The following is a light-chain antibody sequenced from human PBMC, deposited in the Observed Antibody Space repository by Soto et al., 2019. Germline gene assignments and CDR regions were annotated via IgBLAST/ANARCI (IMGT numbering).Light chain of an antibody. CDR2: EVS. Sequence: VMTQTPISLSVTPGQPTSISCKSSQSLLHSDGKTYLSWYLQKPGQPPQLLISEVSNRFSGVPDRFSGSGSETDFTLKISRVEADDVGVYYCMQSLELPRTFGQGTKVEIK. CDR1: QSLLHSDGKTY. V-gene: IGKV2D-29*01. CDR3: MQSLELPRT. J-gene: IGKJ1*01.